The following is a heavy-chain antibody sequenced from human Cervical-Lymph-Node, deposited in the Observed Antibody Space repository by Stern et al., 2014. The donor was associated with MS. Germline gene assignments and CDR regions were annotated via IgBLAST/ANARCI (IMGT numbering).Heavy chain of an antibody. CDR2: ISSSSSYI. D-gene: IGHD3-22*01. CDR3: ARDGYYDSSGYDAFDI. V-gene: IGHV3-21*01. J-gene: IGHJ3*02. CDR1: GFTFSSYS. Sequence: EVQLVESGGGLVKPGGSLRLSCAASGFTFSSYSMNWVRQAPGKGLEWVSSISSSSSYIYYADSVKGRFTISRDNAKNSLYLQMNSLRAEDTAVYYCARDGYYDSSGYDAFDIWGQGTMVTVSS.